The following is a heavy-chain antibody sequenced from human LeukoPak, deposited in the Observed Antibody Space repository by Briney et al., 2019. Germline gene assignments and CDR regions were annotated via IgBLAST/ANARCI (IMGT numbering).Heavy chain of an antibody. J-gene: IGHJ5*02. V-gene: IGHV4-38-2*02. Sequence: SETLSLTCTVSGGSISSGYYWGWIRQPPGKGLEWIGSIYHSGSTYYNPSLKSRVTISVDTSKNQFSLKLSSVTAADTAVYYCARGVGLRYFDWAGGVDPWGQGTLVTVSS. CDR1: GGSISSGYY. CDR2: IYHSGST. CDR3: ARGVGLRYFDWAGGVDP. D-gene: IGHD3-9*01.